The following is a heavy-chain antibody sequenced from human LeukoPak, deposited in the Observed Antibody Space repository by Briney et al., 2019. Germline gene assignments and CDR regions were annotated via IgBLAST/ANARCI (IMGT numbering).Heavy chain of an antibody. J-gene: IGHJ3*01. CDR1: RFTVSSNY. CDR3: AMKAVPRPRLHDAFDF. D-gene: IGHD5-24*01. CDR2: IYRAGNT. Sequence: GGSLRLSCAASRFTVSSNYMTWVRQAPGKGLEWVSVIYRAGNTYYADSVKGRFTISRDNSKNTLYLQMNSLRADDTAVYYCAMKAVPRPRLHDAFDFWGQGTVVSVSS. V-gene: IGHV3-53*01.